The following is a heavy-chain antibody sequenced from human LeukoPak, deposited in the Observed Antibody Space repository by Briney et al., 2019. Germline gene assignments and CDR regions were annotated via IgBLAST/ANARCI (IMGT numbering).Heavy chain of an antibody. Sequence: LGESLRISCKVSGYSFPGYWITWVRQMPGKGLEWMGRIAPSDSHTYYSPSFEGHVTISVDKSISTAYLQWSSLKASDTAMYYCARQPPGVYDTTQNWFDPWGQGTLVTVSS. V-gene: IGHV5-10-1*01. CDR3: ARQPPGVYDTTQNWFDP. CDR2: IAPSDSHT. J-gene: IGHJ5*02. D-gene: IGHD3-22*01. CDR1: GYSFPGYW.